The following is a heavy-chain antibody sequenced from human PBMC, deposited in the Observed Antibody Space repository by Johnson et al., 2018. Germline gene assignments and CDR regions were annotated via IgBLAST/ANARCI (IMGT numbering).Heavy chain of an antibody. D-gene: IGHD3-22*01. J-gene: IGHJ3*02. V-gene: IGHV5-51*01. CDR3: ARYDSSGRDAFDI. CDR1: GYSFTSYW. Sequence: EVELVETGAEVKKPGETLKISCKGSGYSFTSYWNGWVREMPGKGLEWMGIIYPGDSDTRYSTSFQSQFTISANKSISTAYRQWSSMKASDTDLYYCARYDSSGRDAFDIWGQGTMVTVSS. CDR2: IYPGDSDT.